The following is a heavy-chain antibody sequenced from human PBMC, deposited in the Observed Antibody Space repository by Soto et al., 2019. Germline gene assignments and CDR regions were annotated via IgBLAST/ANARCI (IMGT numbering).Heavy chain of an antibody. D-gene: IGHD2-15*01. CDR3: ARAYCSGGSCYPPAAY. Sequence: QVQLVQSGAEVKKPGASVKVSCKASGYTFTSYGIRWVRQAPGQGLEWMGWISAYNGNTNYAQKLQGRVTMTTDTSTSTGYMELRSLRSDDTAVYYCARAYCSGGSCYPPAAYWGQGTLVTVSS. CDR2: ISAYNGNT. J-gene: IGHJ4*02. V-gene: IGHV1-18*01. CDR1: GYTFTSYG.